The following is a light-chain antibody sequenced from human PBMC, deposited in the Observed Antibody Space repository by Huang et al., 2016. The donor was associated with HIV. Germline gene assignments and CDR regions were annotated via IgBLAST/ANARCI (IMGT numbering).Light chain of an antibody. Sequence: EIVMTQSPATLSVSPGQRVTLSCRANRSVSTNLAWYQQRHGQAPRLLIYGSSTRAPGSPARFSGNGSGTDFSLTISSLQSEDFALYYCHQYNNWLLSFGGGTRV. J-gene: IGKJ4*01. CDR3: HQYNNWLLS. V-gene: IGKV3-15*01. CDR2: GSS. CDR1: RSVSTN.